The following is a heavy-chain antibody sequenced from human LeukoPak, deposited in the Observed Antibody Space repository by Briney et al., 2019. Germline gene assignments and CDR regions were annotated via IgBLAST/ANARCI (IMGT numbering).Heavy chain of an antibody. Sequence: GGSLRLSCAASGFTFSSYSMNWVRQAPGKGLEWVSSISSSSSYIYYADSVKGRFTISRDNAKNSLYLQMNSLRAEDTAVYYCATGYSYGYGSGPDYWGQGTLVTVS. CDR3: ATGYSYGYGSGPDY. V-gene: IGHV3-21*01. D-gene: IGHD5-18*01. CDR1: GFTFSSYS. J-gene: IGHJ4*02. CDR2: ISSSSSYI.